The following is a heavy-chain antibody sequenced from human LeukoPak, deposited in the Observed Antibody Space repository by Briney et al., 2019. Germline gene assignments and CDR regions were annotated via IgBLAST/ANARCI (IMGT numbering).Heavy chain of an antibody. V-gene: IGHV1-69*13. CDR2: IIPIFGTA. D-gene: IGHD6-19*01. CDR3: ARPLNSGWYSAFDI. CDR1: GGTFSSYA. J-gene: IGHJ3*02. Sequence: SVKVSCKASGGTFSSYAISWVRQAPGQGLEWMGGIIPIFGTANYAQKFQGRVTITADESTSTAYMELSSLRSEDTAVYYCARPLNSGWYSAFDIWGQGTMVTVSS.